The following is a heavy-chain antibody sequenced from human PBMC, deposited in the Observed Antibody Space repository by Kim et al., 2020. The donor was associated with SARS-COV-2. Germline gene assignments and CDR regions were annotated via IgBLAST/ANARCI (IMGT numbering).Heavy chain of an antibody. D-gene: IGHD6-19*01. Sequence: SETLSLTCTVSGGSISSYYWSWIRQPPGKGLEWIGYIYYSGSTNYNPSLKSRVTISVDTSKNQFSLKLSSVTAADTAVYYCAGNLYSSGWYGPDYWGQGTLVTVSS. CDR1: GGSISSYY. J-gene: IGHJ4*02. CDR3: AGNLYSSGWYGPDY. V-gene: IGHV4-59*08. CDR2: IYYSGST.